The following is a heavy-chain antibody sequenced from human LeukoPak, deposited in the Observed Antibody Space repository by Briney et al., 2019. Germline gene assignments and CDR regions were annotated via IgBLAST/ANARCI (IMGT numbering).Heavy chain of an antibody. D-gene: IGHD4-17*01. CDR3: ARAVGPSTVTTYYFDY. Sequence: SETLSLTCTVSGGSISSYYWSWIRQPAGKGLEWIGRIYMSGSTNYNSSLKSRVNMSVDTSKNQFSLNLSSVTAADTAVYYCARAVGPSTVTTYYFDYWGQGTLVTVSS. CDR1: GGSISSYY. J-gene: IGHJ4*02. V-gene: IGHV4-4*07. CDR2: IYMSGST.